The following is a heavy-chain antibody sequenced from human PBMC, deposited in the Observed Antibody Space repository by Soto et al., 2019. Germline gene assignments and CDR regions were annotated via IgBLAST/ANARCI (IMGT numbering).Heavy chain of an antibody. CDR2: IYYSGST. Sequence: QLQLQESGPGLVKPSETLSLTCTVSGGSISSSSYYWGWIRQPPGKGLEGIGSIYYSGSTYYNPSLKSRVTISVDTSKNQFSLKLSSVTAADTAVYYCASYRYSSSWYGNWFDPWGQGTLVTVSS. CDR3: ASYRYSSSWYGNWFDP. CDR1: GGSISSSSYY. J-gene: IGHJ5*02. V-gene: IGHV4-39*01. D-gene: IGHD6-13*01.